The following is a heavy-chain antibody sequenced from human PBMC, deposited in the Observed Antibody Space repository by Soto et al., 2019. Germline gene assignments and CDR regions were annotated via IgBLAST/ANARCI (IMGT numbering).Heavy chain of an antibody. CDR3: GAYCSRTSCYDWFDP. CDR1: GGSIGSSSYY. V-gene: IGHV4-39*01. D-gene: IGHD2-2*01. Sequence: SETLSLTCSVSGGSIGSSSYYFGWIRQPPGKGLEWIGSLYYTGTTYYNSSLKRRVTISADKSQNQFSLRLSSVTAADTAVYYCGAYCSRTSCYDWFDPWGQGTLVTVSS. J-gene: IGHJ5*02. CDR2: LYYTGTT.